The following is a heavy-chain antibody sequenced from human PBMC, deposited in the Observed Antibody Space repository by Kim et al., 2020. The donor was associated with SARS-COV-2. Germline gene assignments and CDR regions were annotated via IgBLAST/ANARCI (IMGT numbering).Heavy chain of an antibody. J-gene: IGHJ4*01. D-gene: IGHD1-26*01. Sequence: GGSLRLSCAASGYTFSSYAMTWVRQAPGKGLEWVAAVSAAGLRTYYADSLKGRFTISRDNSKNTVNLQMNSLIPEDSAVYYCAKGQSGTRQERYSDYWG. CDR2: VSAAGLRT. CDR1: GYTFSSYA. V-gene: IGHV3-23*01. CDR3: AKGQSGTRQERYSDY.